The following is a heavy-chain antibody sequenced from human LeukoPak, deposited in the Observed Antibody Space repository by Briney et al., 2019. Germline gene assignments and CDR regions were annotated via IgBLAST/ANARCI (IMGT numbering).Heavy chain of an antibody. J-gene: IGHJ4*02. Sequence: PGGSLRLSCAASGFSFSDYWMNWVRQAPGKGLEWVANIKQDGSATYYVDSVKGRFTISRDNAKNSLYLQMDSLSAEDTAVYYCARESAGSDLWSAYGCWGPGTLVTVSS. V-gene: IGHV3-7*01. CDR1: GFSFSDYW. D-gene: IGHD3-3*01. CDR2: IKQDGSAT. CDR3: ARESAGSDLWSAYGC.